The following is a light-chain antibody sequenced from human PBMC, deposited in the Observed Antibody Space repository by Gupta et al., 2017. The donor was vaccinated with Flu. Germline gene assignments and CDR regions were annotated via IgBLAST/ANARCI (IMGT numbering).Light chain of an antibody. CDR2: WAS. Sequence: DIVMTQSPDSLAVSLGERASINCKSSQRVLYSPNNKNYLAWYQQKPGQPPKLLIYWASTRESGVPDRFSGSGSGTDFTLAINSLQAEDVAVYYCQQYYTTPPWAFGQGTKVEIK. CDR1: QRVLYSPNNKNY. CDR3: QQYYTTPPWA. J-gene: IGKJ1*01. V-gene: IGKV4-1*01.